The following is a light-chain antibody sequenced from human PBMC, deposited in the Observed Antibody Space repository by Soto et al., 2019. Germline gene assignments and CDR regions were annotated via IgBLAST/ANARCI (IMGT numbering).Light chain of an antibody. J-gene: IGKJ5*01. CDR1: ESISRH. CDR2: AAS. Sequence: DIQMTQSPSSLSASVGDRVTITCRASESISRHLNWYQQKPGKAPKLLIYAASSLQNGVPSRFSGSGSGTDFTLTISNLQPEDFANYYCQQRYSTLSITFGQGTRLEIK. CDR3: QQRYSTLSIT. V-gene: IGKV1-39*01.